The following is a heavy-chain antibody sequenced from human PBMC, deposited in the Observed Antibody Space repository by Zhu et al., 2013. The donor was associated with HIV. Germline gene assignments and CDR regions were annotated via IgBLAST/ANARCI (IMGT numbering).Heavy chain of an antibody. CDR1: GYTFASYG. Sequence: QVQLVQSGAEVKNPGASVKVSCKASGYTFASYGISWVRQAPGQGLEWMGWINSYNGDTKYAQKIQGRVTMTTETATRTTYMELRSLRSDDTAFYYCAILLRKSDYWGQGTLVTVSS. J-gene: IGHJ4*02. D-gene: IGHD4-17*01. V-gene: IGHV1-18*01. CDR2: INSYNGDT. CDR3: AILLRKSDY.